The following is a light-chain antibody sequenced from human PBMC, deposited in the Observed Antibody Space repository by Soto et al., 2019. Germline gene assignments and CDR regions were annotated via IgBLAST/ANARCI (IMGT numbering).Light chain of an antibody. Sequence: EFVLTQSPATLSVSPGERATLSCRASQSVSSYLAWYQQKPGQAPRLLIYDASNRATGIPARFSGSGSGTDFTLTISSLEPEDFAVYYCQQRSNWPPWTFGQGTKVDIK. CDR1: QSVSSY. CDR3: QQRSNWPPWT. CDR2: DAS. V-gene: IGKV3-11*01. J-gene: IGKJ1*01.